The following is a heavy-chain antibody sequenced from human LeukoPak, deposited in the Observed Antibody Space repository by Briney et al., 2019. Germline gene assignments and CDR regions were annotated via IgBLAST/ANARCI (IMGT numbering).Heavy chain of an antibody. D-gene: IGHD6-19*01. CDR3: AREAQFTSGWYS. CDR2: FYYSGST. J-gene: IGHJ4*02. CDR1: GGSISSSSYY. V-gene: IGHV4-39*02. Sequence: SETLSLTCTVSGGSISSSSYYWGWIRQPPGKGLEWIGSFYYSGSTSYNPSLKSRVTISVDTSKNQFSLKLSSVTAADTAVYYCAREAQFTSGWYSWGQGTLVTVSS.